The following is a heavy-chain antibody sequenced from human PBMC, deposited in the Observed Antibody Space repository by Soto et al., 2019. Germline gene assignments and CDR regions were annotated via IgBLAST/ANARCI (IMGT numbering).Heavy chain of an antibody. V-gene: IGHV4-59*08. J-gene: IGHJ6*02. CDR2: IYYDGTV. CDR1: GGSISGYY. D-gene: IGHD2-15*01. Sequence: PSVTLSLTCNVSGGSISGYYWALVRQPPEQRLEWIGFIYYDGTVSSNPSLNSRVTISGDTSKNQFSLKLSSVTAADTAVYYCARHLTYCSAGSCYSDFPYYGMDVWGQGTTVTVS. CDR3: ARHLTYCSAGSCYSDFPYYGMDV.